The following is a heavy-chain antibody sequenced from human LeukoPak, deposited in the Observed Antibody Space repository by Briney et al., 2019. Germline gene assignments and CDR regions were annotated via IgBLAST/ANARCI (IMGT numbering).Heavy chain of an antibody. CDR1: GFIFSSQW. CDR3: VREKSTGDYRTSDY. CDR2: MKFDGTKI. V-gene: IGHV3-30*03. Sequence: GGSLRLSCAASGFIFSSQWMGWVRQAPVKGLEWLAVMKFDGTKIHYADSVRGRFTISRDNSKNTLYLQIHSLRTEDTAIYYCVREKSTGDYRTSDYWGQGTLVTVTS. J-gene: IGHJ4*02. D-gene: IGHD3-9*01.